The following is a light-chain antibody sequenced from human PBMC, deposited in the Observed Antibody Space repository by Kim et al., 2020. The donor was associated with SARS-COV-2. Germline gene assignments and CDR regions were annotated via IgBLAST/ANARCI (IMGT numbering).Light chain of an antibody. J-gene: IGLJ2*01. CDR3: AAWDDSLNGVV. CDR1: SSNIGSNN. CDR2: RNN. Sequence: GQRVTISCSGGSSNIGSNNINWYQQLPGTAPKLLIYRNNQRPSGVPDRFSGSKSGTSASLAISGLQSEHEADYYCAAWDDSLNGVVFGGGTQLTVL. V-gene: IGLV1-44*01.